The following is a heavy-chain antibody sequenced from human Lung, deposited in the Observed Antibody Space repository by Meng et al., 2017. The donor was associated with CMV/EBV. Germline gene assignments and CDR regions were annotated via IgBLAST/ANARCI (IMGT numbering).Heavy chain of an antibody. CDR2: ISSSSSYI. V-gene: IGHV3-21*01. CDR3: ARDNSYGDEYYLDY. CDR1: GFTFSSYS. D-gene: IGHD5-18*01. J-gene: IGHJ4*02. Sequence: GESLKISCAASGFTFSSYSMNWVRQAPGKGLEWVSSISSSSSYIYYADSVKGRFTISRDNAKNSLYLQMNSLRAEDTAVYYCARDNSYGDEYYLDYWGQGTLVTVSS.